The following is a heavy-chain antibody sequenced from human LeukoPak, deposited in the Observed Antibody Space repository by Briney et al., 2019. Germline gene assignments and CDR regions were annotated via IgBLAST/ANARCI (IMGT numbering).Heavy chain of an antibody. CDR3: ATKNRDFWSGYPTDYYYYGMDV. CDR2: MNPNSGNT. Sequence: GASVKVSCKASGYTFTSYDINWVRQATGQGLEWMGWMNPNSGNTGYAQKFQGRVTMTEDTSTDTAYMELSSLRSEDTAVYYCATKNRDFWSGYPTDYYYYGMDVWGQGTTVTVSS. J-gene: IGHJ6*02. D-gene: IGHD3-3*01. CDR1: GYTFTSYD. V-gene: IGHV1-8*01.